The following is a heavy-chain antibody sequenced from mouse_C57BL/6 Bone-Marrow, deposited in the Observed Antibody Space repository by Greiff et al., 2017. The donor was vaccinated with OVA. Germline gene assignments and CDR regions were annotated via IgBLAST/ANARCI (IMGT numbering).Heavy chain of an antibody. D-gene: IGHD1-2*01. CDR1: GYSITSDY. CDR2: ISYSGST. V-gene: IGHV3-8*01. CDR3: ARRRLYYFDY. J-gene: IGHJ2*01. Sequence: EVKLVESGPGLAKPSQSLSLTCSVTGYSITSDYWNWIRKFPGNNLEYMGYISYSGSTYYNPSHKSRISITRDTSKNQYYLQFNSVTTEDTATYYCARRRLYYFDYWGQGTTLTVSS.